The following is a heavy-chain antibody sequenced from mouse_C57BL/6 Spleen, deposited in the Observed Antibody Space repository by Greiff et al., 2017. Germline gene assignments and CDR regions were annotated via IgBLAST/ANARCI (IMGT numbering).Heavy chain of an antibody. J-gene: IGHJ2*01. CDR3: ARKLGHYFDY. V-gene: IGHV1-69*01. Sequence: QVQLQQPGAELVMPGASVKLSCKASGYTFTSYWMHWVKQRPGQGLEWIGEIDPSDSYTNYNQKFKGKSTLTVDKSSSTAYMQLSSLTSEDSAVYYCARKLGHYFDYWGQGTTLTVSS. CDR2: IDPSDSYT. CDR1: GYTFTSYW. D-gene: IGHD4-1*01.